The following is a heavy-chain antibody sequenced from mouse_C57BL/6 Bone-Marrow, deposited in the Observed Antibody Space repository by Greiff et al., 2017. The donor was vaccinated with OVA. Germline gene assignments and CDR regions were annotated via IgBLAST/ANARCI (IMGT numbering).Heavy chain of an antibody. V-gene: IGHV1-52*01. CDR2: IDPSDSVI. CDR3: ARSLHYYGSSFDY. CDR1: GYTFTSYW. J-gene: IGHJ2*01. Sequence: VQLQQPGAELVRPGSSVKLSCKASGYTFTSYWLHWVKQRPIQGLEWIGNIDPSDSVIHYNQKFKDKATLTIDKSSVTADMQLSSLTSEDSAVYYGARSLHYYGSSFDYWGQGTTLTVSS. D-gene: IGHD1-1*01.